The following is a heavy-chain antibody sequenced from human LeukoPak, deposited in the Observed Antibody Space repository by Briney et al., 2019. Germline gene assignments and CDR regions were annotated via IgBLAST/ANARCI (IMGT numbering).Heavy chain of an antibody. D-gene: IGHD3-22*01. V-gene: IGHV3-23*01. CDR1: GFTFSSYA. J-gene: IGHJ4*02. CDR3: AKGFDSSGSATNDY. CDR2: ISGSGVIT. Sequence: GGSVRLSCAASGFTFSSYAMSWVRQAPGKGLEWVSAISGSGVITYYADSVKGRSTISRDNSKNTLYLQMNSLRAEDTAVYYCAKGFDSSGSATNDYWGQGYPFSVSS.